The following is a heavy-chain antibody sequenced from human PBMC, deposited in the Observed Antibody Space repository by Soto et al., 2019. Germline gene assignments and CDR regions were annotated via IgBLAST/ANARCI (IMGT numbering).Heavy chain of an antibody. J-gene: IGHJ4*02. CDR1: GFTFSTYN. V-gene: IGHV3-48*01. D-gene: IGHD2-15*01. CDR2: ISSTSNTI. Sequence: EVQLVESGGGLLQPGGSLRLSCAASGFTFSTYNMNWVRQAPGKGLEWLSYISSTSNTIYYADSVKGRFTISRDNAKNSVYLHMNSLSAEDTAMYYCARGHCVGGSCYYYFDYWGQGTLVTVSS. CDR3: ARGHCVGGSCYYYFDY.